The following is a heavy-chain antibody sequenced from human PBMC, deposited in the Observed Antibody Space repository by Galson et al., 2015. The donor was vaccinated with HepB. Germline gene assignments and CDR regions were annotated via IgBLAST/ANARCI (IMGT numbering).Heavy chain of an antibody. Sequence: SLRLSCAASGFSFNSYDTHWVRQAPDMGLEWVAGISYDGRNKYHADSVKGRITISRENSKNALYLQMINLRAEDTAIYYCAKTYNSDWYEFDYWGQGTLVTVSS. CDR3: AKTYNSDWYEFDY. J-gene: IGHJ4*02. V-gene: IGHV3-30*04. CDR2: ISYDGRNK. D-gene: IGHD6-19*01. CDR1: GFSFNSYD.